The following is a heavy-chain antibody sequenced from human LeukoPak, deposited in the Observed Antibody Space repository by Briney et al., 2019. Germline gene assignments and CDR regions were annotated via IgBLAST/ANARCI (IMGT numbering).Heavy chain of an antibody. J-gene: IGHJ4*02. V-gene: IGHV3-23*01. CDR3: ATSHGGYFDF. CDR1: GFTFSTYA. CDR2: IGGSGGIT. Sequence: GGSLRLSCAASGFTFSTYAMGWVRQAPGKGLEWVSGIGGSGGITYYADSVKGRFTISRDNSMSTLYLQMSSLRAEDTAVYYCATSHGGYFDFLGQGTLVTVSS. D-gene: IGHD3-10*01.